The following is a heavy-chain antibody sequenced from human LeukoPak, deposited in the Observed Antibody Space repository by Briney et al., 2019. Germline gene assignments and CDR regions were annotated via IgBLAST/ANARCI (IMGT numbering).Heavy chain of an antibody. CDR3: AKDPQWLANDAFDI. J-gene: IGHJ3*02. CDR2: IESGGST. D-gene: IGHD6-19*01. V-gene: IGHV3-53*01. CDR1: GFTVSGKY. Sequence: GGSLRLSCAASGFTVSGKYMNWVRQAPGKGLEWVSVIESGGSTYYADSVKGRFTVSRDNFQNTLYLQMNSLRAEDTAVYYCAKDPQWLANDAFDIWGQGTMVTVSS.